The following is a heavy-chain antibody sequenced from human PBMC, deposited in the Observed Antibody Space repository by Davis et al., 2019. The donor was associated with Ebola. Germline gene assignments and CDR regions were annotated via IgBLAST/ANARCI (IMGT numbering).Heavy chain of an antibody. CDR3: AHLGPQRFCSGGGCHGYLDY. V-gene: IGHV1-69*13. Sequence: SVKVSCKAVGDTLRSYAMTWVRQAPGQGLEWMGGIIPVFRTASYAQKFQGRVTITADESTRTAYMELDGLISEDTAVYYCAHLGPQRFCSGGGCHGYLDYWGQGTLVTVSS. J-gene: IGHJ4*02. D-gene: IGHD2-15*01. CDR2: IIPVFRTA. CDR1: GDTLRSYA.